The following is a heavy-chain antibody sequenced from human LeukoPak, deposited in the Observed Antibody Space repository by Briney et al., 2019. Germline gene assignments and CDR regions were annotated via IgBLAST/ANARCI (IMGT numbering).Heavy chain of an antibody. CDR2: IWYGGSNK. Sequence: GGSLRLSCAASGFTFSSYGMHWVRQAPGKGLEWVAVIWYGGSNKYYADSVKGRFTISRDNSKNTLYLQINSLRAEDTAVYYCAKESSSGYYYDYWGQGTLVTVSS. V-gene: IGHV3-30*02. CDR3: AKESSSGYYYDY. CDR1: GFTFSSYG. J-gene: IGHJ4*02. D-gene: IGHD3-22*01.